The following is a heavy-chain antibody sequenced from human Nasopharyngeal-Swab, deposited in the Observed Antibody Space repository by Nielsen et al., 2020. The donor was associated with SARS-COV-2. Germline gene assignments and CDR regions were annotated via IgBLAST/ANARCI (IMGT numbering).Heavy chain of an antibody. CDR1: GYTFTSYY. V-gene: IGHV1-46*01. D-gene: IGHD4-17*01. Sequence: ASVKVSCKASGYTFTSYYMHWVRQAPGQGLEWMGIINPSGGSTTYAQKFQGRVTMARDTSTSTVYMELSSLRSEDTAVYYCARVVYDYGDGGDYWGQGTLVTVSS. CDR2: INPSGGST. CDR3: ARVVYDYGDGGDY. J-gene: IGHJ4*02.